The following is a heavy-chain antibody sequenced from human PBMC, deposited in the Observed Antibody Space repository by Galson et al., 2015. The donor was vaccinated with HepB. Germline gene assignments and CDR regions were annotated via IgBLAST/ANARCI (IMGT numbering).Heavy chain of an antibody. V-gene: IGHV3-64D*06. Sequence: SLRLSCAASGFTFSGYAMHWVRQAPGKGLEYVSAISSNGGSTYYADSVKGRFTISRDNSKNTLYLQMSSLRAEDTAVYYCVKTPTPDIAVAGKGYYFDYWGQGTLVTVSS. CDR1: GFTFSGYA. D-gene: IGHD6-19*01. J-gene: IGHJ4*02. CDR2: ISSNGGST. CDR3: VKTPTPDIAVAGKGYYFDY.